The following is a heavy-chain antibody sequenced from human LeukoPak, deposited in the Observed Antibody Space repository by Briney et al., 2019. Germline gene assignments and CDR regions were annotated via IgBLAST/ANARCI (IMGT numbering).Heavy chain of an antibody. J-gene: IGHJ3*02. Sequence: GGSLRLSCAASGFTVSSNYMSWVRQAPGKGLEWVSVIYSGGSTYYADSVKGRFTISRDNSKNTLYLQMNSLRAEDTAVYYCARDAWLLGRRDAFDIWGQGTMVTVSS. D-gene: IGHD3-22*01. V-gene: IGHV3-66*01. CDR2: IYSGGST. CDR3: ARDAWLLGRRDAFDI. CDR1: GFTVSSNY.